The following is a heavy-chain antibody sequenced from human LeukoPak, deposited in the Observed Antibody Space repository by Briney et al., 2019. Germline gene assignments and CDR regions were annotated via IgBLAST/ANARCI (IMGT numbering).Heavy chain of an antibody. Sequence: ASVKVSCKASGYTFTSYDINWVRQATGQGLEWMGWMNPNSGNTGYAQKFQGRVTMTRNTSISTAYMELSSLRAEDTAVYYCARDLPGSGLYYYYGMDVWGQGTTVTVSS. CDR3: ARDLPGSGLYYYYGMDV. CDR2: MNPNSGNT. D-gene: IGHD3-22*01. V-gene: IGHV1-8*01. J-gene: IGHJ6*02. CDR1: GYTFTSYD.